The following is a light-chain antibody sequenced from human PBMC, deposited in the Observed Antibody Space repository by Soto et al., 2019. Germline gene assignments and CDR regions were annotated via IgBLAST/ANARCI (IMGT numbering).Light chain of an antibody. CDR1: SSDVGGYNY. CDR3: SSYTSSSTDV. CDR2: DVS. Sequence: QSVLTQPASVSGSPGQSITISCTGTSSDVGGYNYVSWYQQHPGKAPKLMIYDVSNRPSGVSNRFSGSKSGSTASLTISGLQAEDEADYYCSSYTSSSTDVLGTGTKVNVL. J-gene: IGLJ1*01. V-gene: IGLV2-14*01.